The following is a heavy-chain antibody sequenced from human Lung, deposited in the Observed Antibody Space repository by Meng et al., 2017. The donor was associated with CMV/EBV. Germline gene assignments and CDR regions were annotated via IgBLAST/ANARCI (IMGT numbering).Heavy chain of an antibody. Sequence: ASVKVSXKASGYTFTGYYMHWVRQAPGQGLEWMGWINPNSGGTDYAQKFQGRVTMIRDTSISTAYMELSRLRSDDTAVYYCAREDSWSWGPSYWGQGKRVNGAS. CDR3: AREDSWSWGPSY. J-gene: IGHJ4*02. D-gene: IGHD1-26*01. V-gene: IGHV1-2*02. CDR1: GYTFTGYY. CDR2: INPNSGGT.